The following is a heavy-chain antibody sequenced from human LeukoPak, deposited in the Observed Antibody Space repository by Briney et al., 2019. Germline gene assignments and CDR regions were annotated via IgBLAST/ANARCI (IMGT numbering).Heavy chain of an antibody. V-gene: IGHV3-23*01. J-gene: IGHJ4*02. Sequence: ETLSLTCTVFGGSISRNSYYWGWIRQAPGKGLEWVSAISGSGGSTYYADSVKGRFTISRDNSKNTLYLQMNSLRAEDTAVYYCAKEWFGEPFDYWGQGTLVTVSS. CDR1: GGSISRNSYY. CDR3: AKEWFGEPFDY. D-gene: IGHD3-10*01. CDR2: ISGSGGST.